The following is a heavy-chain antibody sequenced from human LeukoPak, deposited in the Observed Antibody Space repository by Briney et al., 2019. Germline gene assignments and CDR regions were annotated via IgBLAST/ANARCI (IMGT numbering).Heavy chain of an antibody. Sequence: PSETLSLTCAIYGGSFSGYYWSWIRQPPGKGLEWIGEINHSGSTNSNPSLKSRVTISVDTSKNQFSLKLSSVTAADTAVYYCAREKRLVRGGNCCYYYMDVWGKGTTVTVSS. CDR1: GGSFSGYY. J-gene: IGHJ6*03. V-gene: IGHV4-34*01. CDR2: INHSGST. D-gene: IGHD3-10*01. CDR3: AREKRLVRGGNCCYYYMDV.